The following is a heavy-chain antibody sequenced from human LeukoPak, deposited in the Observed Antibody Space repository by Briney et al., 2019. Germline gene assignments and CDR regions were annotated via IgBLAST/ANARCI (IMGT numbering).Heavy chain of an antibody. CDR2: INWNGGST. V-gene: IGHV3-20*04. CDR3: ARGGRWYEGWRFDY. CDR1: GFTFDDYG. D-gene: IGHD6-13*01. J-gene: IGHJ4*02. Sequence: PGGSLRLSCAASGFTFDDYGMSWVRQAPGKGLEWVSGINWNGGSTGYADSVKGRFTISRDNAKNSLYLQMNSLRAEDTALYYCARGGRWYEGWRFDYWGQGTLVTVSS.